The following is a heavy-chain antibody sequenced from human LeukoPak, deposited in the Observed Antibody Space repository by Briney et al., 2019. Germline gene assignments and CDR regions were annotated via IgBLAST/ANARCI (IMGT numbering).Heavy chain of an antibody. CDR1: GFTFSDYW. Sequence: PGGSLRLSCDASGFTFSDYWMSWVRQAPGKGLEWVANIKQDGSEEYYVDSVKGRFTISRDNAKNSLYLQMNSLRAEDTAVYYCARDQVYAFWSGRFDYYYYYMDVWGKGTTVTVSS. CDR2: IKQDGSEE. J-gene: IGHJ6*03. V-gene: IGHV3-7*01. D-gene: IGHD3-3*01. CDR3: ARDQVYAFWSGRFDYYYYYMDV.